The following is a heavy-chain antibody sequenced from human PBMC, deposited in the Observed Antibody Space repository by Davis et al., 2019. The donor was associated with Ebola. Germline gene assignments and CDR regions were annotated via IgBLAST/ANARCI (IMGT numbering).Heavy chain of an antibody. Sequence: SVKVSCKASGGTFDSFAISWVRQAPGQGLEWMGGIIPVFATPTYAQMFQGRVTLTADESTNTVHMELSGLRSDDTAVYYCARGWFGELVYYYGMDVWGKGTTVTVSS. CDR1: GGTFDSFA. V-gene: IGHV1-69*13. CDR3: ARGWFGELVYYYGMDV. D-gene: IGHD3-10*01. J-gene: IGHJ6*04. CDR2: IIPVFATP.